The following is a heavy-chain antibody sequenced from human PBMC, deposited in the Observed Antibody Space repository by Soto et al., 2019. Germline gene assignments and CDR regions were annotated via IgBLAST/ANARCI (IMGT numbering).Heavy chain of an antibody. D-gene: IGHD6-19*01. Sequence: GGSLRLSCAASGFTVSSNYMSWVRQAPGKGLEWVSVIYSGGSTYYADSVKGRFTISRDNSKNTLYLQMNSLRAEDTAVYYCARDRAVAGPRGVYYYGMDVWGQGTTVTVSS. CDR2: IYSGGST. V-gene: IGHV3-53*01. CDR3: ARDRAVAGPRGVYYYGMDV. J-gene: IGHJ6*02. CDR1: GFTVSSNY.